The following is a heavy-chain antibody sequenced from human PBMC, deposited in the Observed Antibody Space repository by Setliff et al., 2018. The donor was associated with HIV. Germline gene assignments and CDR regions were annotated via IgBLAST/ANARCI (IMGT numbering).Heavy chain of an antibody. V-gene: IGHV4-30-2*01. Sequence: SETLSLTCAVSGGSMRSSGYSWTWIRQAPGKGLEWVGYIYYNGNAYYNPSPKSRVTISVDRSKNQFSLKLSSVTAADTAVYYCARRGDFFYYAMDVWGQGTTVTV. CDR2: IYYNGNA. CDR3: ARRGDFFYYAMDV. J-gene: IGHJ6*02. CDR1: GGSMRSSGYS.